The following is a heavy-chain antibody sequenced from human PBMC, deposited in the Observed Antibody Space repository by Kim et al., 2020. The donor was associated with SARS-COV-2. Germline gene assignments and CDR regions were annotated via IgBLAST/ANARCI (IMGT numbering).Heavy chain of an antibody. Sequence: GGSLRLSCAASGFTFSSYGMHWVRQAPGKGLEWVAVIWYDGSNKYYADSVKGRFTISRDNSKNTLYLQMNSLRAEDTAVYYCARDRDSGSYGGPFDYWGQGTLVTVSS. CDR1: GFTFSSYG. CDR2: IWYDGSNK. D-gene: IGHD1-26*01. J-gene: IGHJ4*02. V-gene: IGHV3-33*01. CDR3: ARDRDSGSYGGPFDY.